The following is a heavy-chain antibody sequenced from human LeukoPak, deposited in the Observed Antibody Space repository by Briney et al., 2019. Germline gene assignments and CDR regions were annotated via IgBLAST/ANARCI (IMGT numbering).Heavy chain of an antibody. V-gene: IGHV3-7*01. CDR2: IKKDGSEK. J-gene: IGHJ4*02. D-gene: IGHD4-17*01. CDR1: GFTFTSYW. CDR3: VRADPWDGDFDY. Sequence: QPGGSLRLSCAASGFTFTSYWMSWVRQAPGKGPEWVANIKKDGSEKHYVDSVKGRFTISRDNAKNSLYLQMNSLRAEDTAVYYCVRADPWDGDFDYWGQGTLVTVSS.